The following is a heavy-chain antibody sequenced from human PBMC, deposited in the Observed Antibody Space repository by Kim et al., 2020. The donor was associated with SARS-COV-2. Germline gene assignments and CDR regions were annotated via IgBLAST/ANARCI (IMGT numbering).Heavy chain of an antibody. V-gene: IGHV3-23*01. Sequence: RFTISRDNSKNTLYLQMNSLRAEDTAVYYCAKVVFEVGYCSGGSCFAWDYWGQGTLVTVSS. D-gene: IGHD2-15*01. CDR3: AKVVFEVGYCSGGSCFAWDY. J-gene: IGHJ4*02.